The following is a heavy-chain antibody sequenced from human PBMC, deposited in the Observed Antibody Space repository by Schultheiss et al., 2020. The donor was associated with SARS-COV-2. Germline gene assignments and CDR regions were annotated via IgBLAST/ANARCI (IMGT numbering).Heavy chain of an antibody. CDR3: ARSPSSSPKTYYYMDV. J-gene: IGHJ6*03. Sequence: GGSLRLSCAASGFTFSSYWMHWVRQAPGKGLVWVSAISGSGGSTYYADSVKGRFTISRDNSKNTLYLQMNSLRAEDTAVYYCARSPSSSPKTYYYMDVWGKGTTVTVSS. CDR2: ISGSGGST. D-gene: IGHD6-6*01. CDR1: GFTFSSYW. V-gene: IGHV3-23*01.